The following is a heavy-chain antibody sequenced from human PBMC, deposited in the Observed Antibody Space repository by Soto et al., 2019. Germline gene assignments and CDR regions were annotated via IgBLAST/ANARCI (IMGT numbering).Heavy chain of an antibody. CDR1: GGSISSSSYY. J-gene: IGHJ6*02. V-gene: IGHV4-39*01. Sequence: QLQLQESGPGLVKPSETLSLTCTVSGGSISSSSYYWGWIRQPPGKGLEWIGSIYYSGSPYYNPSLRGRVTISVDTSKHQFSLKLSSVTAADTAVYYCACIFSGGYGYGFYYYGMDVWGQGTTVTVSS. CDR2: IYYSGSP. CDR3: ACIFSGGYGYGFYYYGMDV. D-gene: IGHD5-18*01.